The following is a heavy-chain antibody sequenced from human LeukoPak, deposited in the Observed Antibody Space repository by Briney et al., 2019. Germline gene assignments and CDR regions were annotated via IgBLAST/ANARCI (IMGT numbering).Heavy chain of an antibody. Sequence: XVRQVPGRGPEWVANVNRDGSETYYLDSVKGRFTISKDNAKNSLYLQMNSLRAEDTALYHCARNNGMDVWGQGTTVIVSS. V-gene: IGHV3-7*03. CDR2: VNRDGSET. CDR3: ARNNGMDV. J-gene: IGHJ6*02.